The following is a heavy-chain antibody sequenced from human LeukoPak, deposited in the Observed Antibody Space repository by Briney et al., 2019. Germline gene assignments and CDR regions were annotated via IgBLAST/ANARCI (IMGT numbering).Heavy chain of an antibody. Sequence: PGGSLRLSCAASGFTFSNYAMSWVRQAPGKGLEWVSAISGSGATTYYADSVKGRFTISRDNSKNTLSLQMNSLRAEDSAVYYCAKNQWLAPSIEYWGRGTLVTVSP. J-gene: IGHJ4*02. CDR3: AKNQWLAPSIEY. V-gene: IGHV3-23*01. CDR1: GFTFSNYA. CDR2: ISGSGATT. D-gene: IGHD6-19*01.